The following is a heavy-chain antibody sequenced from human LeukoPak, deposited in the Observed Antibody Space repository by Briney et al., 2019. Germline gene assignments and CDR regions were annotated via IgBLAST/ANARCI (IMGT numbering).Heavy chain of an antibody. V-gene: IGHV3-53*01. D-gene: IGHD3-9*01. Sequence: GGSLRLSCAASGFTVSSNYMRWVRQAPGKGLEWVSIIYSDGRTHYTDSVKGRFTISRDNSKNTMSLQMYSLRADDAAVYYCVSHSDTLTSYSFDYWGQGTLVTVSS. J-gene: IGHJ4*02. CDR1: GFTVSSNY. CDR3: VSHSDTLTSYSFDY. CDR2: IYSDGRT.